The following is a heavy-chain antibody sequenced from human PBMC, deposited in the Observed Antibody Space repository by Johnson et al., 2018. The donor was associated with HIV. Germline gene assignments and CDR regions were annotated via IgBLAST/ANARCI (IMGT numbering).Heavy chain of an antibody. J-gene: IGHJ3*02. Sequence: VQLVESGGGLVQPGGSLRLSCAASGFTVSSNYMSWVRQAPGKGLEWVSVIGTAGDTYYPGSVKGRFTISRENAKNSLYLPMNGLRAGDTAVYYCARGRPYYNFWSGDDAFDIWGQGTMVTVSS. CDR2: IGTAGDT. V-gene: IGHV3-13*01. CDR1: GFTVSSNY. CDR3: ARGRPYYNFWSGDDAFDI. D-gene: IGHD3-3*01.